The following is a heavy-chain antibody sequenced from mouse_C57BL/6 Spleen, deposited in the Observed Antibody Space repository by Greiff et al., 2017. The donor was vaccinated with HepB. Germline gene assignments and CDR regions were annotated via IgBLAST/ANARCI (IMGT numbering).Heavy chain of an antibody. D-gene: IGHD2-5*01. CDR2: ISSGGDYI. CDR3: TRDPIYSNYEGAMDY. J-gene: IGHJ4*01. Sequence: EVKVVESGEGLVKPGGSLKLSCAASGFTFSSYAMSWVRQTPEKRLEWVAYISSGGDYIYYADTVKGRFTISRDNARNTLYLQMSSLKSEDTAMYYCTRDPIYSNYEGAMDYWGQGTSVTVSS. CDR1: GFTFSSYA. V-gene: IGHV5-9-1*02.